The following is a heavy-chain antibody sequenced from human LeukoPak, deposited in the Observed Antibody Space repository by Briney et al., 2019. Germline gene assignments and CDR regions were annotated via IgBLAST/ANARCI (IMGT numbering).Heavy chain of an antibody. V-gene: IGHV3-66*01. D-gene: IGHD3-10*01. CDR1: GFTVRRNY. Sequence: GGSLRLSCAASGFTVRRNYLSWVRQAPGKGLECVSVIYSGDDTYYADSVKGRFTISRDNSKNTLCLQMNSLRAEDTAVYYCARDWDNGELQPPHWGQGTLVTVSS. CDR2: IYSGDDT. CDR3: ARDWDNGELQPPH. J-gene: IGHJ4*02.